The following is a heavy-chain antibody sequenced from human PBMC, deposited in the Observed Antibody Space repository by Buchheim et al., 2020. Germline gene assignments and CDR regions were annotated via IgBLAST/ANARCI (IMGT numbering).Heavy chain of an antibody. V-gene: IGHV3-11*06. CDR2: ISSSSSYT. J-gene: IGHJ5*02. CDR3: ARDGYTGSIVVPAAIEALDP. Sequence: VQLLESGGGLVQPGGSLRLSCAASGFTFSDYYMSWIRQAPGKGLEWVSYISSSSSYTNYADSVKGRFTISRDNAKNSLYLQMNSLRAEDTAVYYCARDGYTGSIVVPAAIEALDPWGQGTL. CDR1: GFTFSDYY. D-gene: IGHD2-2*02.